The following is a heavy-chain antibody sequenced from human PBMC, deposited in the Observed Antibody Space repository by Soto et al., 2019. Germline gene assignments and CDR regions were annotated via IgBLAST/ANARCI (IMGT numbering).Heavy chain of an antibody. Sequence: EVQLVESGGGLVQPGGSLRLSCEASGFTFRNYDMHGLRQGTGKGLEWVSGISAAGDPDYADSVEGRFTIPRENAQMTFILLIISIRVCDTAANSCPRTDSDFYGIDVWGQGIKVIGAS. CDR2: ISAAGDP. V-gene: IGHV3-13*05. CDR1: GFTFRNYD. CDR3: PRTDSDFYGIDV. J-gene: IGHJ6*02. D-gene: IGHD1-1*01.